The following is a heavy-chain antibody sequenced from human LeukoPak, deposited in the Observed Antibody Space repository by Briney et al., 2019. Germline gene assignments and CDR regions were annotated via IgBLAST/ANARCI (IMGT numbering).Heavy chain of an antibody. CDR1: GFTVGNYY. J-gene: IGHJ3*02. D-gene: IGHD1-14*01. Sequence: PGGSLRLSCAASGFTVGNYYMIWVRQAPGKGLEWVSLIYSDGTTYYADSVKGRFTISRDNSKNTLYLQMNSLRAEDTAVYYCAKEALVSAFDIWGQGTMVTVSS. V-gene: IGHV3-53*01. CDR3: AKEALVSAFDI. CDR2: IYSDGTT.